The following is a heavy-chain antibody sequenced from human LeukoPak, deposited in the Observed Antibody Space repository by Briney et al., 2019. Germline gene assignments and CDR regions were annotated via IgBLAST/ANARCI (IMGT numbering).Heavy chain of an antibody. V-gene: IGHV4-31*03. J-gene: IGHJ6*03. Sequence: SETLSLTCTVSGGSISSGGYYWSWIRQHPGKGLEWIGYIYYSGSTYYNRSLKSRVTISVDTSKNQFSLKLSSVTAADTAVYYCATATSAAYYYYYMDVWGKGTTVTVSS. CDR2: IYYSGST. CDR1: GGSISSGGYY. CDR3: ATATSAAYYYYYMDV.